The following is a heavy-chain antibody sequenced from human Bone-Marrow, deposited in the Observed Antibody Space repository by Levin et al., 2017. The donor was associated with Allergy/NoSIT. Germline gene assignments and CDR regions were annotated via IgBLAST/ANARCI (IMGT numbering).Heavy chain of an antibody. CDR1: GFTFSSYA. J-gene: IGHJ4*02. CDR3: AKDPTPGYCSGGSCYGVNGADY. Sequence: PGGSLRLSCAASGFTFSSYAMSWVRQAPGKGLEWVSAISGSGGSTYYADSVKGRFTISRDNSKNTLYLQMNSLRAEDTAVYYCAKDPTPGYCSGGSCYGVNGADYWGQGTLVTVSS. CDR2: ISGSGGST. D-gene: IGHD2-15*01. V-gene: IGHV3-23*01.